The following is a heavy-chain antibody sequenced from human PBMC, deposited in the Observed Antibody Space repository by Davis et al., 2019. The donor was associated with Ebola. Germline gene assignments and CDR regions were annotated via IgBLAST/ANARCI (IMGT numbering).Heavy chain of an antibody. CDR2: IYSGYSDT. CDR3: ARRGSTMFNWFDP. CDR1: GYSFTSYW. D-gene: IGHD3-10*02. V-gene: IGHV5-51*01. Sequence: CGSPKTPCKGFGYSFTSYWIGLVRQMPGKGLEWMGIIYSGYSDTRYSPSFHGQVTSSADKSISTAYLQWSSLKASDTAMYYCARRGSTMFNWFDPWGQGTLATVSS. J-gene: IGHJ5*02.